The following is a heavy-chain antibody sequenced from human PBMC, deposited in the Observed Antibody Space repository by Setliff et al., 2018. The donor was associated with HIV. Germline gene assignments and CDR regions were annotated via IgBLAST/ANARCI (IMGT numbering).Heavy chain of an antibody. CDR3: ARLSDTAMASFDS. Sequence: KPSETLSLTCTVSGASFSRSNYYWAWIRQPPGKGLEWIGYIYKSGSTNYSPSLKSRVTISPGTSKNQFSLKLTSVTAADTAVYYCARLSDTAMASFDSWGQGILVTVSS. V-gene: IGHV4-61*05. CDR2: IYKSGST. CDR1: GASFSRSNYY. J-gene: IGHJ4*02. D-gene: IGHD5-18*01.